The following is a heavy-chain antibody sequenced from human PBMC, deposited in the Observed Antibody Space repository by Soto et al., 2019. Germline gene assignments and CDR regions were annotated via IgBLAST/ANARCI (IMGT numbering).Heavy chain of an antibody. Sequence: QVPLVQSGAEVKKPGASVKVSCKASGYTFTSYAMHWVRQAPGQRLEWMGWINAGNGNTKYSQKFQGRVTITRDTSASTAYMELSSLRSEDTAVYYCARGPEIYSSSWYGYDYWGQGTLVTVSS. CDR3: ARGPEIYSSSWYGYDY. CDR2: INAGNGNT. D-gene: IGHD6-13*01. J-gene: IGHJ4*02. V-gene: IGHV1-3*01. CDR1: GYTFTSYA.